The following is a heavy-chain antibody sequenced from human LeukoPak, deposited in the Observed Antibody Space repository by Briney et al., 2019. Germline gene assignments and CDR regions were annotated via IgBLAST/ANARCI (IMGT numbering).Heavy chain of an antibody. CDR3: ARINIVVVPAAIWFDP. CDR1: GGSFSGYY. CDR2: IYYSGST. Sequence: PSETLSLTCAVYGGSFSGYYWSWIRQPPGKGLEWVGYIYYSGSTNYNPSLKSRVTTSVDTSKNQFSLKLSSVTAADTAVYYCARINIVVVPAAIWFDPWGQGTLVTVSS. D-gene: IGHD2-2*01. J-gene: IGHJ5*02. V-gene: IGHV4-59*01.